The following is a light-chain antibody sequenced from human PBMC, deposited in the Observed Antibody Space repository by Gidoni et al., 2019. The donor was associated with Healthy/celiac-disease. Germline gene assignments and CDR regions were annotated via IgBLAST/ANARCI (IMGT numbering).Light chain of an antibody. Sequence: EMVLTQSPGTLSSSPGEIATLSCRASQSVSSSYAAWYQQKPGQATRLLICCGSSRATGIPDRFRGSGSGTDFTLTISRLEPEDFAVYYCQQYGSSPRHTFGQGTKLEIK. CDR2: CGS. CDR3: QQYGSSPRHT. CDR1: QSVSSSY. J-gene: IGKJ2*01. V-gene: IGKV3-20*01.